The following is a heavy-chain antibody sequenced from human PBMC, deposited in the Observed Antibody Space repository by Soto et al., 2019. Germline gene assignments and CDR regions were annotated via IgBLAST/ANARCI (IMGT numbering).Heavy chain of an antibody. J-gene: IGHJ3*02. CDR3: AKDQFVVVVAAANDAFDI. CDR2: ISGSGGST. V-gene: IGHV3-23*01. Sequence: GGSLRLSCTASGFTFSSYAMSWVRQAPGKGLEWVSAISGSGGSTYYADSVKGRFTISRDNSKNTLYLQMNSLRAEDTAVYYCAKDQFVVVVAAANDAFDIWGQGTMVTVSS. CDR1: GFTFSSYA. D-gene: IGHD2-15*01.